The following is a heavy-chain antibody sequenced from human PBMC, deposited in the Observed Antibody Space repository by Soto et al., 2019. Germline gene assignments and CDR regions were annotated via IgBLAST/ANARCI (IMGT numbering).Heavy chain of an antibody. CDR2: IHHSGSI. Sequence: QVQLQQSGPGLVKPSQTLSLTCTVSGDSISSDYYHWTWIRQSPGKGLEWIGYIHHSGSILYNPSLTRRVTISVHTSKNQFSRHLTSVTAADTAVYFCPREDDGGDSLDVWGQGTTVTVSS. CDR3: PREDDGGDSLDV. D-gene: IGHD2-21*02. J-gene: IGHJ6*02. V-gene: IGHV4-30-4*08. CDR1: GDSISSDYYH.